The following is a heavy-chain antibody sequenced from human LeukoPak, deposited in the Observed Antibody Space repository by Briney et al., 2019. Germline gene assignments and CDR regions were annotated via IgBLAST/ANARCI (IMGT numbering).Heavy chain of an antibody. V-gene: IGHV4-61*02. J-gene: IGHJ4*02. CDR1: GGSISGGSYY. Sequence: SETLSLTCTVSGGSISGGSYYWSWIRQPAGKGLEWIGRIYTSGSTNYNPSLRSRVTISVDTSKNQFSLKLTSVTAADTAVYYCARGIVDMATSFEYWGQGTLVTVSS. CDR3: ARGIVDMATSFEY. CDR2: IYTSGST. D-gene: IGHD1-26*01.